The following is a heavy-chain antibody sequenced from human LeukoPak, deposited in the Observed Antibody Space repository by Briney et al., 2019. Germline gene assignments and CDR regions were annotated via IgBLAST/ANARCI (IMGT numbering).Heavy chain of an antibody. CDR1: GGSISSYY. J-gene: IGHJ2*01. CDR2: IYYSGST. Sequence: SETLSLTCTVSGGSISSYYWSWIRQPPGKGLEWIGYIYYSGSTYYNPSLKSRVTISVDTSKNQFSLKLSSVTAADTAVYYCAREGSPSGWYFDLWGRGTLVTVSS. V-gene: IGHV4-59*12. CDR3: AREGSPSGWYFDL. D-gene: IGHD6-6*01.